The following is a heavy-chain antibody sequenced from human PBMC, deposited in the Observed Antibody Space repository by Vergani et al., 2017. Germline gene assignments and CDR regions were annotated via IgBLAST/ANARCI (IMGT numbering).Heavy chain of an antibody. V-gene: IGHV4-59*08. J-gene: IGHJ6*03. Sequence: QLQLQESGPGLVKPSETLSLTCTVSGDSMSPYYWSWIRQPPGRGVEWIGYIYYSGTTYYNPSLESPLTISLDTSENPLSLKLTSVTAANTAVYYCARQKGYYMDVWGKGATVTVS. CDR1: GDSMSPYY. CDR2: IYYSGTT. CDR3: ARQKGYYMDV.